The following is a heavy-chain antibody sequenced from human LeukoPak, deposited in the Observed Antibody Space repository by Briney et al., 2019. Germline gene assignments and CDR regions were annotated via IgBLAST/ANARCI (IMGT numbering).Heavy chain of an antibody. CDR1: GYTFTGYY. CDR2: INPNSGGT. V-gene: IGHV1-2*02. J-gene: IGHJ4*02. Sequence: ASVKVSCKASGYTFTGYYMHWVRQAPGQGLEWMGWINPNSGGTNYAQKFQGRVTMTRDTSISTAYMELSRLRSDDTAVYYCARVLRYYDFWSHFDYWGRGTLVTVSS. CDR3: ARVLRYYDFWSHFDY. D-gene: IGHD3-3*01.